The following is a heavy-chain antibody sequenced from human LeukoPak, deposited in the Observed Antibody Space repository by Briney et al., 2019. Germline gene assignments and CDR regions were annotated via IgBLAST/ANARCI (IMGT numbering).Heavy chain of an antibody. CDR1: GFTFSSYA. CDR2: ISYDGSNK. J-gene: IGHJ3*02. D-gene: IGHD5-12*01. V-gene: IGHV3-30-3*01. Sequence: GGSLRLSCAASGFTFSSYAMHWVRQAPGKGLEWVAVISYDGSNKYYADSVKGRFTISRDNSKNTLYLQMNSLRAEDTAVYYCARPWGEGLRRAFDIWGQGTMVTVSS. CDR3: ARPWGEGLRRAFDI.